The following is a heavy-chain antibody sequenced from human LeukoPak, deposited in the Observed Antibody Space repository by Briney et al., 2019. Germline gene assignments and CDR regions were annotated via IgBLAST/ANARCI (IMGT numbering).Heavy chain of an antibody. D-gene: IGHD3-10*01. CDR3: ATAVRGFGESLFDY. V-gene: IGHV3-21*01. Sequence: GGSLRLSCAASGFTFSSYSMNWVRQAPGKGLEWVSSISSSSSYIYYADSVKGRFTISRDNAKNSLYLQMNSLRAEDTAVYYCATAVRGFGESLFDYWGQGTLVTVSS. CDR1: GFTFSSYS. CDR2: ISSSSSYI. J-gene: IGHJ4*02.